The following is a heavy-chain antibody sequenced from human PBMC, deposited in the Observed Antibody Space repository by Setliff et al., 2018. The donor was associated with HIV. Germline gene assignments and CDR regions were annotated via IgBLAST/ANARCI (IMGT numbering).Heavy chain of an antibody. CDR1: GFKFDDFG. CDR2: TGWNGGST. CDR3: ARGLFRFMDWPHYMDV. D-gene: IGHD3-3*01. J-gene: IGHJ6*03. Sequence: PGGSLRLSCAASGFKFDDFGMHWVRQGPGSGLEWVSRTGWNGGSTVYADSVKGRFTISRDNAKNSLYLQMNSLRGEDTGVYYCARGLFRFMDWPHYMDVWGIGTTVTVSS. V-gene: IGHV3-20*04.